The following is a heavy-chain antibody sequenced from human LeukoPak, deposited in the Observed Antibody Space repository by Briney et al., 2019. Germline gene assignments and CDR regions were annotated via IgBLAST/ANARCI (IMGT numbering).Heavy chain of an antibody. Sequence: GGSLRLSCAASGFTFSSYAMSWVRQAPGKGLEWVSAISGSGGSTYYADSVKGRFSISRDNSKNTLYLQMNSLRAEDTAVYYCAKNPHYYGSGSYEDYFDYWGQGTLVTVSS. CDR2: ISGSGGST. V-gene: IGHV3-23*01. CDR1: GFTFSSYA. D-gene: IGHD3-10*01. CDR3: AKNPHYYGSGSYEDYFDY. J-gene: IGHJ4*02.